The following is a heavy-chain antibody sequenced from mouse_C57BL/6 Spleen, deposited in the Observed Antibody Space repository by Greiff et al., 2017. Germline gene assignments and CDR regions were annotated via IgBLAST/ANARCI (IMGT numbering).Heavy chain of an antibody. CDR1: GYTFTSYW. V-gene: IGHV1-74*01. CDR3: AADINSALFAY. CDR2: IHPSDSDT. D-gene: IGHD2-5*01. Sequence: QVQLQQPGAELVKPGASVKVSCKASGYTFTSYWMHWVKQRPGQGLEWIGRIHPSDSDTNYNQKFKGKATLTVDKSSSTAYMQLSSLTSEDSAVYYCAADINSALFAYWGQGTLVTVSA. J-gene: IGHJ3*01.